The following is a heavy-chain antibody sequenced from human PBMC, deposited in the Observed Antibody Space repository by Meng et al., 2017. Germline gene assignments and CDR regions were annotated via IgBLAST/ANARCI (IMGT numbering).Heavy chain of an antibody. CDR1: GGSVSSGSYY. Sequence: VMVRGSGAGTVWPSDHLFRTCTVSGGSVSSGSYYWSWIRQPPGKGLEWIGYIYYSGSTNYNPSLKSRVTISVDTSKNQFSLKLSSVTAADTAVYYCARSMVRGVIIYTRTYYFDYWGQGTLVTVSS. V-gene: IGHV4-61*01. D-gene: IGHD3-10*01. J-gene: IGHJ4*02. CDR3: ARSMVRGVIIYTRTYYFDY. CDR2: IYYSGST.